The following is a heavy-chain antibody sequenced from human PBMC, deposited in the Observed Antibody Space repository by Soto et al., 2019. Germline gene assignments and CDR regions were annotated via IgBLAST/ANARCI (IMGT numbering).Heavy chain of an antibody. V-gene: IGHV3-9*01. CDR2: ISWNSGTI. Sequence: EVQMVESGGGLVQPGRSLRLSCAASGFTFDDYAMHWVRQTPGKGLEWVSGISWNSGTIGYADSVKGRFTISRDNAKNSLYQQMNSLRAEDTALYYCAKGYCSSTSCYYYYYMDVWGKGTTVTVSS. J-gene: IGHJ6*03. CDR3: AKGYCSSTSCYYYYYMDV. CDR1: GFTFDDYA. D-gene: IGHD2-2*01.